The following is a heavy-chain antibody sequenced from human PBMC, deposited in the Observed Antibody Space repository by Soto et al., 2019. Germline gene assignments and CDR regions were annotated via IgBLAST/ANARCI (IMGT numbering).Heavy chain of an antibody. D-gene: IGHD6-19*01. CDR3: ARGRSSGWPYYFDY. CDR1: GGSISSYY. V-gene: IGHV4-59*01. J-gene: IGHJ4*02. Sequence: PSETLSLTCTFSGGSISSYYWSWIRQPPGKGLEWIGYIYYSGSTNYNPSLKSRVTISVDTSKNQFSLKVSSVTAADTAVYYCARGRSSGWPYYFDYWGQGTLVTAPQ. CDR2: IYYSGST.